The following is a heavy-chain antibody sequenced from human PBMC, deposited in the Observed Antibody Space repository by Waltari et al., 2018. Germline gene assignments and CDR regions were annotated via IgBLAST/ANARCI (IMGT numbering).Heavy chain of an antibody. CDR1: GFTCGSNT. D-gene: IGHD2-15*01. CDR2: ISSGSSYI. J-gene: IGHJ4*02. Sequence: EVQLVGSGGGLVKPGGSLGLAGAAAGFTCGSNTTKWVRQAPGKGLEWVSSISSGSSYIYYADSVKCRFTISRDNAKNSLYLQMNSLRAEDTAVYYCAREWGVMVGTAGYYFDYWGQGTLVTVSS. CDR3: AREWGVMVGTAGYYFDY. V-gene: IGHV3-21*01.